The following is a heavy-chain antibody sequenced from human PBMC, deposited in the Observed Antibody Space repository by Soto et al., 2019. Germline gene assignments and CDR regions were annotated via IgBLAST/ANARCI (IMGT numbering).Heavy chain of an antibody. CDR1: GGSISSGGYY. CDR3: ATSVAAGKPFFDY. CDR2: IYYSGST. V-gene: IGHV4-31*03. D-gene: IGHD6-13*01. J-gene: IGHJ4*02. Sequence: SETLSLTCTVSGGSISSGGYYWSWIRQHPGKGLEWIGYIYYSGSTYYNPSPKSRVTISLDTSKNQFSLRLSSVTAADTAVYYCATSVAAGKPFFDYWGQGTLVTVSS.